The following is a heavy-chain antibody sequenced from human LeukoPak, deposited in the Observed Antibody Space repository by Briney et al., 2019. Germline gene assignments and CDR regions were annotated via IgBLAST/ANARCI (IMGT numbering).Heavy chain of an antibody. CDR2: INPSGGST. Sequence: ASVKVSCKASGYTFTSYYMHWVRQAPGQGLEWMGIINPSGGSTSYAQKFQGRVTMARDTSTSTVYMELSSLRSENTAVYYCARDLTPISRDGYNWNWYFDLWGRGTLVTVSS. D-gene: IGHD5-24*01. V-gene: IGHV1-46*01. J-gene: IGHJ2*01. CDR1: GYTFTSYY. CDR3: ARDLTPISRDGYNWNWYFDL.